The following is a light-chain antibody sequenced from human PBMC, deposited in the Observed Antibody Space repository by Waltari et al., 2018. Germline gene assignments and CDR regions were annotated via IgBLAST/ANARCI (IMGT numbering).Light chain of an antibody. CDR1: QPLNGL. Sequence: DIQLTQSPSTLSASLGDRVTITCRASQPLNGLLAWYQQKPGIAPKLLIYKASTLERGVPSRFSGSGSGTEFTLTINSLQPGDFATYYCQQYYDDFRTFGQGTKVEV. V-gene: IGKV1-5*03. J-gene: IGKJ1*01. CDR3: QQYYDDFRT. CDR2: KAS.